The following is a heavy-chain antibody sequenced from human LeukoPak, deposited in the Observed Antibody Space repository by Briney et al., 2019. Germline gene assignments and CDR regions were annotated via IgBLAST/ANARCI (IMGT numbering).Heavy chain of an antibody. D-gene: IGHD6-19*01. Sequence: ASVKVSCKASGYTFTSYGISWVRQAPGQGLEWMGWISAYNGNTNYAQKLQGRVTMTTDTSTSTAYMELRSLRFDDTAVYYCARDYPGNSRSIAVGRNYYYYGMDVWGQGTTVTVSS. CDR3: ARDYPGNSRSIAVGRNYYYYGMDV. J-gene: IGHJ6*02. CDR2: ISAYNGNT. V-gene: IGHV1-18*01. CDR1: GYTFTSYG.